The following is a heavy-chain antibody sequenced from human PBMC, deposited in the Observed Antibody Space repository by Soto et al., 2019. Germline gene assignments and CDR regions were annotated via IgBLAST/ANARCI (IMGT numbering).Heavy chain of an antibody. V-gene: IGHV4-59*08. CDR2: IYYSGST. CDR1: GGSISSYY. D-gene: IGHD3-3*01. Sequence: SETLSLTCTVSGGSISSYYWSWIRQPPGKGLEWIGYIYYSGSTNYNPSLKGRVTISVDTSKNQFSLKLSSVTAADTAVYYCARAPGSGYYLYYFDYWGQGTLVTVSS. CDR3: ARAPGSGYYLYYFDY. J-gene: IGHJ4*02.